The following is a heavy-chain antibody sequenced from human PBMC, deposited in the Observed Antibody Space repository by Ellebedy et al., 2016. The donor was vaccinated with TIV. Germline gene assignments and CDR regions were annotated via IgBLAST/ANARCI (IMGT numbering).Heavy chain of an antibody. D-gene: IGHD2-15*01. J-gene: IGHJ3*02. V-gene: IGHV3-7*01. CDR3: ARLIGGTCQCAFDI. CDR2: INQDGGET. CDR1: GFTISRHW. Sequence: GESLKISCAASGFTISRHWMSWVRQGPGKGLEWVANINQDGGETNYVDSVRGRFTISRDNAKNSLYLQMNSLRAEDTAVYYCARLIGGTCQCAFDIWGQGTMVTVSS.